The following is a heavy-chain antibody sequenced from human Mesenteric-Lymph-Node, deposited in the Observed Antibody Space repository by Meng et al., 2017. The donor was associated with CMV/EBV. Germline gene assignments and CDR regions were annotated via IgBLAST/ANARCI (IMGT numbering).Heavy chain of an antibody. Sequence: GGSLRLSCAASGFTFSSYSMNWVRQAPGKGLEWVSVFYSDGSTYYADSVKGRFTMSRDNSKNTLSLQMNSLRADDTAVYYCARELTVRDYYYGMDVWGQGTTVTVSS. J-gene: IGHJ6*02. CDR3: ARELTVRDYYYGMDV. D-gene: IGHD4-17*01. V-gene: IGHV3-66*02. CDR2: FYSDGST. CDR1: GFTFSSYS.